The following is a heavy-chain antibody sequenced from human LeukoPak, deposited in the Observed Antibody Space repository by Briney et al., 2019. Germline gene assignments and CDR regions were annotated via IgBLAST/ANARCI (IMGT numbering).Heavy chain of an antibody. CDR3: ARGNTALGY. CDR1: GGSISSYY. D-gene: IGHD2-2*02. V-gene: IGHV4-59*01. Sequence: SETLSLACTVSGGSISSYYWSWIRQPPGKGLEWIGYIYYSGSTNYNPSLKSRVTISVDTSKNQFSLKLSSVTTADTAVYYCARGNTALGYWGQGTLVTVSS. J-gene: IGHJ4*02. CDR2: IYYSGST.